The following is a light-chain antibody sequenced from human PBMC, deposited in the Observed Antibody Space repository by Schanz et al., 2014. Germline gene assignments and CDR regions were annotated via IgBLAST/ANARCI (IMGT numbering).Light chain of an antibody. CDR3: SSHTAITTAVV. J-gene: IGLJ2*01. Sequence: QSALTQPASVSGSPGQSITISCTGTSSDVGGYNDVSWYQQHPGKAPKLMIYDVSNRPSGVSNRFSASKSGNTASLTISGLQAEDEADYHCSSHTAITTAVVFGGGTKLTVL. V-gene: IGLV2-14*01. CDR2: DVS. CDR1: SSDVGGYND.